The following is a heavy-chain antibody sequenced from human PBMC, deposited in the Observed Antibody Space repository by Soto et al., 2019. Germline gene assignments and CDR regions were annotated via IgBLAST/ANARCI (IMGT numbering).Heavy chain of an antibody. CDR2: ISSSGST. V-gene: IGHV4-59*01. J-gene: IGHJ4*02. CDR3: ARARTGWYFDL. Sequence: PSETLSLTCSVSGDSISSDYWTWIRQTPGKGLEWIGCISSSGSTDYNPSLKSRLTMSIVTSKNQFSLKVNSVTAADTAVYYCARARTGWYFDLWGQGRLVTVSS. CDR1: GDSISSDY. D-gene: IGHD3-9*01.